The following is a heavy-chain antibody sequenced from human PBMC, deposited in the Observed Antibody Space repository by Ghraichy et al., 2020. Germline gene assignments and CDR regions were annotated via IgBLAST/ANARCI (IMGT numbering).Heavy chain of an antibody. J-gene: IGHJ3*01. Sequence: SRTLSLTCAVYGGPFSGYYWSWIRQPPGKGLECIADTDHSGSATYNPSPKSRVTISVDTSKNQFSLRLSSVTAADTAVYYCARGRITMSVVVIPRLTALDVWCQGTMVTVSS. V-gene: IGHV4-34*01. CDR1: GGPFSGYY. D-gene: IGHD3-22*01. CDR3: ARGRITMSVVVIPRLTALDV. CDR2: TDHSGSA.